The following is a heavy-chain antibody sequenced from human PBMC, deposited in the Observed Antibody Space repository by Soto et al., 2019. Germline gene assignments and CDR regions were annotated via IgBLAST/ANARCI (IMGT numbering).Heavy chain of an antibody. D-gene: IGHD5-12*01. CDR1: GFPLPTYV. J-gene: IGHJ4*02. V-gene: IGHV3-23*01. CDR3: AKSGRYTGYDFPFDY. Sequence: GSLRLSCAASGFPLPTYVMDWVPQAPGKGLEGGAAISERYISTYYADSVKGRFTISRDNSKNTLYLQMNSLRVEDTAVYYCAKSGRYTGYDFPFDYWGQGALVTVSS. CDR2: ISERYIST.